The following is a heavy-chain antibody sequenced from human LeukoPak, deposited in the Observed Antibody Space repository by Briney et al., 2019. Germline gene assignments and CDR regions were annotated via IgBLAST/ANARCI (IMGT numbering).Heavy chain of an antibody. CDR2: IKQDGSEK. CDR3: ARGGISRDLDY. J-gene: IGHJ4*02. Sequence: GGSLRLSFAASGFTFSSYWMSWVRQAPGRGLEWVANIKQDGSEKYYVDSVKGRFTISRDNAKNSLYLQMNSLRAEDTAVYYCARGGISRDLDYWGQGTLVTVSS. V-gene: IGHV3-7*01. CDR1: GFTFSSYW.